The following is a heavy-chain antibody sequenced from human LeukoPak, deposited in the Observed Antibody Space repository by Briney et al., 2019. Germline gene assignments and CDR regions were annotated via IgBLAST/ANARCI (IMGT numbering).Heavy chain of an antibody. CDR1: GGSISSSSYY. CDR3: AELGITMIGGV. CDR2: ISSSGSTI. J-gene: IGHJ6*04. Sequence: PSETLSLTCTVSGGSISSSSYYWGWIRQPPGKGLEWVSYISSSGSTIYYADSVKGRFTISRDNAKNSLYLQMNSLRAEDTAVYYCAELGITMIGGVWGKGTTVTISS. V-gene: IGHV3-11*04. D-gene: IGHD3-10*02.